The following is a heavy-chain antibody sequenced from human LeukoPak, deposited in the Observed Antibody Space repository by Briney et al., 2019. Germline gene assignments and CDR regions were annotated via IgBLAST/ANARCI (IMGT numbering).Heavy chain of an antibody. J-gene: IGHJ5*02. D-gene: IGHD1-26*01. Sequence: GGSLRLSCAASGFTFSSYSMNWVRQAPGKGLEWVSSISSSSSYIYYADSVKGRFTISRDNAKNSLYLQMNSLRAEDTAVYYCARGIVGATDNWFDPWGQGTLVTVSS. CDR1: GFTFSSYS. CDR3: ARGIVGATDNWFDP. V-gene: IGHV3-21*01. CDR2: ISSSSSYI.